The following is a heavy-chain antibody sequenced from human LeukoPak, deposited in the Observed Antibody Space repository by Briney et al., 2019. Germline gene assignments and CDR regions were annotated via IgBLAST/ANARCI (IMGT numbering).Heavy chain of an antibody. Sequence: PSETLSLTCAVYGGSFSGYYWSWIRQPPGKGLEWIGEINHSGSTNYNPSLKSRVTVSVDTSKNQFSLKLSSVTAADTAVYYCARNQGYCSGGSCYAKRAYYFDYWGQGTLVTVSS. J-gene: IGHJ4*02. CDR1: GGSFSGYY. V-gene: IGHV4-34*01. CDR3: ARNQGYCSGGSCYAKRAYYFDY. D-gene: IGHD2-15*01. CDR2: INHSGST.